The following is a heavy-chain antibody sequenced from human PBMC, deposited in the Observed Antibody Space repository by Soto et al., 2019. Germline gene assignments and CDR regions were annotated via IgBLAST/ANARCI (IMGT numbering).Heavy chain of an antibody. CDR3: ARLEADIVVVPALPMDV. D-gene: IGHD2-2*01. J-gene: IGHJ6*02. Sequence: QLQLQESGPGLVKPSETLSLTCTVSGGSISSSSYYWGWIRQPPGKGLEWIGSIYYSGSTYYNPSLKSRVTISVETSKNQFSLKLSSVTAADTAVYYCARLEADIVVVPALPMDVWGQGTTFTVSS. V-gene: IGHV4-39*01. CDR1: GGSISSSSYY. CDR2: IYYSGST.